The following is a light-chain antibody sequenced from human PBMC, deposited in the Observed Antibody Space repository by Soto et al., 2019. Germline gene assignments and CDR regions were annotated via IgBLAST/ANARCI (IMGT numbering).Light chain of an antibody. V-gene: IGLV2-14*01. Sequence: QSALTQPASVSGSPGQSITISCTGTSTGTSSDVGAYNSVSWYQQHPGKAPKLMIYGVSHRPSGVSNRFSGSKSGNTASLTISGLQAEDEADYYCSSYTSSSTGVFGGGTKLTVL. CDR2: GVS. CDR3: SSYTSSSTGV. CDR1: SSDVGAYNS. J-gene: IGLJ3*02.